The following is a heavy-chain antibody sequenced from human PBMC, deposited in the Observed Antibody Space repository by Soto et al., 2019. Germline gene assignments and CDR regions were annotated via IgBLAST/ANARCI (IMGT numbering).Heavy chain of an antibody. J-gene: IGHJ5*02. D-gene: IGHD3-16*02. CDR3: GARDSVVKGSPLEP. CDR2: IYYIGNT. CDR1: GGSISSRSSY. Sequence: QLQLQESGPGLVKPSETLSLTCTVSGGSISSRSSYWGWIRQPPGKGLEWIGTIYYIGNTYYNPSLKGGAPIPRASSRTRFPRKLNPVTPAETAVYYCGARDSVVKGSPLEPWAQGPLAPFSS. V-gene: IGHV4-39*02.